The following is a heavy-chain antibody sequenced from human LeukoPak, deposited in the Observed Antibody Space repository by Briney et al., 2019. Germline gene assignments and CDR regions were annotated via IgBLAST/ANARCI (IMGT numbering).Heavy chain of an antibody. D-gene: IGHD6-13*01. CDR3: ARQVAAVGYYFDY. J-gene: IGHJ4*02. CDR2: IHYSGST. Sequence: SETLSLTCAVSGGSIRSYYWSWIRQPPGKGLEWIGHIHYSGSTNHNPSLKSRVTTSVDTSKNQFSLKLSSVTAADTAVYYCARQVAAVGYYFDYWGQGTLVPVSS. CDR1: GGSIRSYY. V-gene: IGHV4-59*08.